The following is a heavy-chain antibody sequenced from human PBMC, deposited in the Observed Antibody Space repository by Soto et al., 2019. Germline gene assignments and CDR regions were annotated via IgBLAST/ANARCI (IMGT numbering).Heavy chain of an antibody. D-gene: IGHD4-4*01. J-gene: IGHJ5*02. CDR3: ARVAHKQYNWFDP. Sequence: SETLSLTCTVSGGSISSGGYYWSWIRQHPGKGLEWIGYIYYSGSTYYNPSLKSRVTISVDTSKNQFSLKLSSVTAADTAVYYCARVAHKQYNWFDPWGQGTLVTVSS. CDR1: GGSISSGGYY. CDR2: IYYSGST. V-gene: IGHV4-31*03.